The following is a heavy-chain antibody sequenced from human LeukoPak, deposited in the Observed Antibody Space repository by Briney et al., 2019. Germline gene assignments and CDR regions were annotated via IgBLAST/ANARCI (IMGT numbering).Heavy chain of an antibody. CDR1: GGSISSTTYY. D-gene: IGHD3/OR15-3a*01. Sequence: SETLSLTCTVSGGSISSTTYYWGWIRQPPGKGLEWIASIYYSGSTYYNPSLKSRVAISVDTSKNQFSLKLRFVTAADTAVYYCASETFWSGIRLIDYWGQGTLVTVSS. J-gene: IGHJ4*02. V-gene: IGHV4-39*01. CDR3: ASETFWSGIRLIDY. CDR2: IYYSGST.